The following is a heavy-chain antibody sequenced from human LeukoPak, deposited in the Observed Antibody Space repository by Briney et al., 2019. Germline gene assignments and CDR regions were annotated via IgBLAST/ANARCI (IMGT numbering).Heavy chain of an antibody. D-gene: IGHD6-13*01. CDR2: ISGNGNIT. CDR3: AKDRQTRWYSSSWVAFDY. Sequence: GGSLRLSCAASGFTFSSYAMSWVRQAPGKGLELVSAISGNGNITYYADSVKGRFTISRDNSKKALYLQMNSLRAEDTAVYYCAKDRQTRWYSSSWVAFDYWGQGTLVTVSS. CDR1: GFTFSSYA. J-gene: IGHJ4*02. V-gene: IGHV3-23*01.